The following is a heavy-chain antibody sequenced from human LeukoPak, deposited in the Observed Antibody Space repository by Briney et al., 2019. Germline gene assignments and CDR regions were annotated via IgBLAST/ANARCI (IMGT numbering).Heavy chain of an antibody. D-gene: IGHD2-15*01. CDR3: ASARMEDYYYYMDV. V-gene: IGHV1-69*05. CDR2: IIPIFGTA. CDR1: GGTFISYA. Sequence: SVKVSCKASGGTFISYAISWVRQAPGQGLEWRGGIIPIFGTANYAQKFQGRVTITTDESTSTAYMELSSLRSEDTAVYYCASARMEDYYYYMDVWGKGSTVTVSS. J-gene: IGHJ6*03.